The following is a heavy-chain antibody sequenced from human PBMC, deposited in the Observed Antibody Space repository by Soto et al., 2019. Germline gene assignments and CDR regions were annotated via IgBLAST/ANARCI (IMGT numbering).Heavy chain of an antibody. J-gene: IGHJ3*02. CDR1: GYTFTSYV. Sequence: ASVKVSCKASGYTFTSYVINWVRQATGQGREWMGWMNPNSGNTGHAQKFQGRVTMTRNTSISTAYMELSSLRSEDTAVYYCARGGLWFGATAFDIWGQGTMVTVSS. CDR2: MNPNSGNT. D-gene: IGHD3-10*01. CDR3: ARGGLWFGATAFDI. V-gene: IGHV1-8*01.